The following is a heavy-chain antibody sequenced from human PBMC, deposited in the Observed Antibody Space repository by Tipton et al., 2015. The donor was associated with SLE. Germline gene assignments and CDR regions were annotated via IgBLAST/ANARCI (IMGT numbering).Heavy chain of an antibody. CDR2: IYTSGST. J-gene: IGHJ4*02. Sequence: GLVKPSETLSLTCTVSRGSISSYYWSWIRQPPGKGLEWIGYIYTSGSTNYNPSLKSRVTISVDTSKNQFSLKLSSVTAADTAVYYCAGMYYYGSGSSGPPRYWGQGTLVTVSS. V-gene: IGHV4-4*08. CDR3: AGMYYYGSGSSGPPRY. CDR1: RGSISSYY. D-gene: IGHD3-10*01.